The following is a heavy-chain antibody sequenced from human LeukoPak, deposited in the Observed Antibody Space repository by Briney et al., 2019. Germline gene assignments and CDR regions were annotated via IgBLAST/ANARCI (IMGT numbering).Heavy chain of an antibody. CDR3: ARGRRFSYGSGSYYNVPYYFDY. Sequence: SETLSLTCAVYGGSFSGYYWSWIRQPPGKGLEWIGEINHSGSTNYNPSLKSRVTISVDTSKNQFSLKLSSVTAADTAVYYCARGRRFSYGSGSYYNVPYYFDYWGQGTLVTVSS. V-gene: IGHV4-34*01. CDR2: INHSGST. D-gene: IGHD3-10*01. J-gene: IGHJ4*02. CDR1: GGSFSGYY.